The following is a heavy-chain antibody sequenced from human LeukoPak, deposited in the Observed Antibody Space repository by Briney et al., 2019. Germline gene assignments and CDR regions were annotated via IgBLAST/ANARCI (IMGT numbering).Heavy chain of an antibody. CDR2: ISDSGGST. J-gene: IGHJ4*02. D-gene: IGHD6-13*01. CDR1: GFTFRIYD. V-gene: IGHV3-23*01. Sequence: GGTLRLSCAASGFTFRIYDMSWVRQAPGKGLEWVSVISDSGGSTDYADSVRGRFTISRDNSKNALYLQMNSLRAEDTAIYYCAKSFGPVIAAAGTGADWGQGTLVTVSS. CDR3: AKSFGPVIAAAGTGAD.